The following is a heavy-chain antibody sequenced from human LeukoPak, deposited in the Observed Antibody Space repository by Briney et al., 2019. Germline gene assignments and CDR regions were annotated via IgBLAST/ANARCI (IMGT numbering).Heavy chain of an antibody. D-gene: IGHD2-15*01. CDR1: GFTLSNYA. J-gene: IGHJ4*02. CDR3: ANGWSPDY. CDR2: ISYDGSNE. V-gene: IGHV3-30-3*01. Sequence: GGSLRLSCAASGFTLSNYAMHWVHQAPGKGLEWVAVISYDGSNEYYADSVKGRFTISRDNSKNTLYLQMNSLRAEDTAVYHCANGWSPDYWGRGTLVTVSS.